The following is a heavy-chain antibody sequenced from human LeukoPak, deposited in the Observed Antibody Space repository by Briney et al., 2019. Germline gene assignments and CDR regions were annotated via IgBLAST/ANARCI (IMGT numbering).Heavy chain of an antibody. J-gene: IGHJ4*02. CDR3: ARDQYDSSGYYWYFDY. Sequence: GGSLRLSCAASGFTFSSYWMSWVRQAPGKGLEWVAVISYDGSNKYYADSVKGRFTISRDNSKNTLYLQMNSLRAEDTAVYYCARDQYDSSGYYWYFDYWGQGTLVTVSS. D-gene: IGHD3-22*01. CDR1: GFTFSSYW. V-gene: IGHV3-30-3*01. CDR2: ISYDGSNK.